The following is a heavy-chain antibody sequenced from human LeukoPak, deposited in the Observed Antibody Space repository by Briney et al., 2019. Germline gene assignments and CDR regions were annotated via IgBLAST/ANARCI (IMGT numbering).Heavy chain of an antibody. D-gene: IGHD4-17*01. CDR3: AKARSIDYGDRYYFDS. J-gene: IGHJ4*02. CDR2: ISYDERNK. V-gene: IGHV3-30*18. Sequence: GGSLRLSCAASGFTFSSYGMHWVRQAPGKGLDWVAVISYDERNKYHAASVKGRFTISRDNSKNTLYLQMNSLRPEDTAVYFCAKARSIDYGDRYYFDSWGQGTLVAVSS. CDR1: GFTFSSYG.